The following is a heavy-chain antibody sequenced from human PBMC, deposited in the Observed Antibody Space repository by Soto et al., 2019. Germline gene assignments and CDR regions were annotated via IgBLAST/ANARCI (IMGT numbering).Heavy chain of an antibody. Sequence: EVQLVESGGGWVQPGRSLRLSCAASGFTFDDYAMHWVRQAPGKGLEWVSGIAFNSGNTAYVDSVKGRFTISRENAKNSLYLQMNSLRAEDTALYYCAKDLRTSWIFGNFDSWGQGTLVTVSS. CDR3: AKDLRTSWIFGNFDS. V-gene: IGHV3-9*01. CDR2: IAFNSGNT. CDR1: GFTFDDYA. J-gene: IGHJ4*02. D-gene: IGHD3-3*01.